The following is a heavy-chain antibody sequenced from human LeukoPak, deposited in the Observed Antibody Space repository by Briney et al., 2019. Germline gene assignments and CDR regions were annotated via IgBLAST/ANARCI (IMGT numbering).Heavy chain of an antibody. V-gene: IGHV3-7*01. CDR2: IKQDGSEK. D-gene: IGHD6-13*01. J-gene: IGHJ3*02. CDR3: ARGAAAGRRAFDI. CDR1: GFTFSSYW. Sequence: GGSLRLSCAASGFTFSSYWMSWVRQAPGKGLEWVANIKQDGSEKYYVDSVKGRFTISRDNAKKSLYLQMNSLRVEDTAVYYCARGAAAGRRAFDIWGQGTMATVSS.